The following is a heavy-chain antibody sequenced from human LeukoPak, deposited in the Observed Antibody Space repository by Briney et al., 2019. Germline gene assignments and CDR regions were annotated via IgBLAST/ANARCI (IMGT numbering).Heavy chain of an antibody. D-gene: IGHD6-13*01. J-gene: IGHJ4*02. V-gene: IGHV3-23*01. Sequence: QPGGSLRLSCAASGFTFNSYAMNWVRQAPGKGLDWVSAVSASGGRTYYADSVKGRFTISRDNSKNTLYLQMNSLRAEDTALYYCAKAYSSSWADFDYWGQGTLVTVSS. CDR3: AKAYSSSWADFDY. CDR2: VSASGGRT. CDR1: GFTFNSYA.